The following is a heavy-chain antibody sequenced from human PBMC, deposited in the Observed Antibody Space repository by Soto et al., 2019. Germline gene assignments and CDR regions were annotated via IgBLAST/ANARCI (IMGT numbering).Heavy chain of an antibody. J-gene: IGHJ4*02. D-gene: IGHD3-10*01. CDR3: ARRKGYYYGSGSYDFDY. Sequence: QVQLQQWGAGLLKPSETLSLTCAVYGGSFSGYYWSWIRQPPGKGLEWIGEINHSGSTNYNPSLKSRVTISVDTSKNQFSLKLSSVTAADTAVYYCARRKGYYYGSGSYDFDYWGQGTLVTVSS. CDR1: GGSFSGYY. CDR2: INHSGST. V-gene: IGHV4-34*01.